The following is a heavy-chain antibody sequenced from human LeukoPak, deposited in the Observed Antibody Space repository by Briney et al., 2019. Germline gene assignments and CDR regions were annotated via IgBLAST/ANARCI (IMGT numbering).Heavy chain of an antibody. CDR1: GFTFSSYW. Sequence: GGSLRLSCAASGFTFSSYWMSWVRQAPGRGLEWVANIKQDGSEKYYVDSVKGRFTISRDNAKNSLYLQMNSLKAEDTAVYYCADNPPLYYYYMDVWGKGTTVTISS. D-gene: IGHD1-14*01. V-gene: IGHV3-7*03. J-gene: IGHJ6*03. CDR3: ADNPPLYYYYMDV. CDR2: IKQDGSEK.